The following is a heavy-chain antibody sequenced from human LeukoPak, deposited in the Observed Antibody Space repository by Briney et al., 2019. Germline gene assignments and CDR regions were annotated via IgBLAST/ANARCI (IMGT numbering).Heavy chain of an antibody. CDR1: GFTVSSNY. Sequence: GGSLGLSCAASGFTVSSNYMSWVRQAPGKGLEWVSVIYSGGSTYYADSVKGRFIISRDNSKNTLYLQMNSLRAEDTAVYYCARGRDGVIDYWGQGTLVTVSS. CDR3: ARGRDGVIDY. V-gene: IGHV3-53*01. D-gene: IGHD5-24*01. CDR2: IYSGGST. J-gene: IGHJ4*02.